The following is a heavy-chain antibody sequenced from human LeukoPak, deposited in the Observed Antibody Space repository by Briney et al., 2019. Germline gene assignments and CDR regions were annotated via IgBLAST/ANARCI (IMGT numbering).Heavy chain of an antibody. V-gene: IGHV4-61*01. CDR3: AREAEYSSGWYP. J-gene: IGHJ5*02. Sequence: SETLSLTCTVSGGSISSGSYYWSWIRQPPGKGLEWIGYIYYSGSTNYNPSLKSRVTISVDTSKNQFSLKLSSVTAADTAVYYCAREAEYSSGWYPWGQGTLVTVSS. CDR1: GGSISSGSYY. D-gene: IGHD6-19*01. CDR2: IYYSGST.